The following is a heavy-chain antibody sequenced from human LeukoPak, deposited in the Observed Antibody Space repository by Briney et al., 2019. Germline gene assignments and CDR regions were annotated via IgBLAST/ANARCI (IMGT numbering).Heavy chain of an antibody. J-gene: IGHJ6*02. D-gene: IGHD2-2*01. CDR1: GFTFSSYG. CDR2: ISGSGGST. CDR3: AKAGDIVVVYGMDV. V-gene: IGHV3-23*01. Sequence: TGGSLRLSCAASGFTFSSYGIHWVRQAPGKGLEWVSAISGSGGSTYYADSVKGRFTISRDNSKNTLYLQMNSLRAEDTAVYYCAKAGDIVVVYGMDVWGQGTTVTVSS.